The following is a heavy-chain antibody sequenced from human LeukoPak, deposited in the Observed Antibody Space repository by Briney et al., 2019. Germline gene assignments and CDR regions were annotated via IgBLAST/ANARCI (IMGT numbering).Heavy chain of an antibody. CDR1: GFTFSTSA. V-gene: IGHV3-23*01. D-gene: IGHD3-10*01. J-gene: IGHJ4*02. Sequence: GGSLRLSCVVSGFTFSTSAMSWVRQAPGKGLEWVSGISESGGSTYYADSVKGRFTSSRDNSKNTLYLQMSNLRAEDTAAYYCAKGSFWGQGTLVTVSS. CDR3: AKGSF. CDR2: ISESGGST.